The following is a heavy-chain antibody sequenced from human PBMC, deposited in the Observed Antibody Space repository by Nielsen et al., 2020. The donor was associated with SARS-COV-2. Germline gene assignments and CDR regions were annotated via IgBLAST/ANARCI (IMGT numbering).Heavy chain of an antibody. Sequence: GGSLRLSCAASGFTFSSYAMHWVRQAPGKGLEWVAVISYDGSNKYYADSVKGRFTISRDNSKNTLYLQMNSLRAEDTAVYYCARDWSEWAWDGDDYWGQGTLVTVSS. J-gene: IGHJ4*02. CDR3: ARDWSEWAWDGDDY. CDR1: GFTFSSYA. V-gene: IGHV3-30-3*01. CDR2: ISYDGSNK. D-gene: IGHD1-26*01.